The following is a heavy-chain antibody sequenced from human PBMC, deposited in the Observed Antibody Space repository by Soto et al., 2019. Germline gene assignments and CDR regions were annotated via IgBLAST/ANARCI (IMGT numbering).Heavy chain of an antibody. CDR3: ARDIVVVTAIPLLDY. Sequence: GASVKVSCKASGYTFTSYGISWVRRAPGQGLEWMGWISAYNGNTNYAQKLQGRVTMTTDTSTSTAYMELRSLRSDGTAVYYCARDIVVVTAIPLLDYWGQGTLVTVSS. V-gene: IGHV1-18*01. D-gene: IGHD2-21*02. CDR2: ISAYNGNT. CDR1: GYTFTSYG. J-gene: IGHJ4*02.